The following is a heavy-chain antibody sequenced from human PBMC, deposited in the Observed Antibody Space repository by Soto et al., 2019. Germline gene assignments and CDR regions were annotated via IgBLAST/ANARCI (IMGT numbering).Heavy chain of an antibody. CDR3: VRPEAIFGVESWFDS. CDR2: VYYRGGA. J-gene: IGHJ5*01. CDR1: GGSVRESSFY. D-gene: IGHD3-3*01. Sequence: PSETLSLTCTVSGGSVRESSFYWGWIRQSPGKGLEWIGSVYYRGGASYNPSLKSRLTISADTSKNQLSLKLRSVTAADTAVYYCVRPEAIFGVESWFDSWGQGILVTVSS. V-gene: IGHV4-39*01.